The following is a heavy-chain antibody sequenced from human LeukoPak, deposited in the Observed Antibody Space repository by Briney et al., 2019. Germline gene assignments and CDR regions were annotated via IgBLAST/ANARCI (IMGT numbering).Heavy chain of an antibody. D-gene: IGHD6-19*01. J-gene: IGHJ5*02. V-gene: IGHV3-33*01. CDR3: ARDSLGTSSGWFDP. CDR2: IWSDGSNK. CDR1: GFTFSSYG. Sequence: GGSLRLSCAASGFTFSSYGMHRVRQAPGKGLEWVAVIWSDGSNKYYADSVKGRFTISRDNSKNTLFLQMSSLRTEDTAVYYCARDSLGTSSGWFDPWGQGTLVTVSS.